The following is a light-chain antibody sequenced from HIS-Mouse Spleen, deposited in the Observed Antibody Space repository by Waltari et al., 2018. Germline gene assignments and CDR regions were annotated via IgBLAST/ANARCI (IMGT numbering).Light chain of an antibody. CDR2: DVS. Sequence: QSALTQPASVSGSPGQSITISCTGTSSDAGGYNHASWYQQHPGKAPKLMIYDVSNRPSGVSNRFSGSKSGNTASLTISGLQAEDEADYYCSSYTSSSTDVVFGGGTKLTVL. CDR1: SSDAGGYNH. J-gene: IGLJ2*01. CDR3: SSYTSSSTDVV. V-gene: IGLV2-14*03.